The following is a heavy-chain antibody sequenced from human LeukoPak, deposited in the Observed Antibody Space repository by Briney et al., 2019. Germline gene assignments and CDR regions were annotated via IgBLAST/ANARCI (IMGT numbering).Heavy chain of an antibody. CDR2: IYYSGST. CDR1: GGSISSYY. D-gene: IGHD5-12*01. V-gene: IGHV4-59*12. J-gene: IGHJ3*02. CDR3: ARDLSGGSGYDGLMYDAFDI. Sequence: SETRSLTCTVSGGSISSYYWSWIRQPPGKGLEWIGYIYYSGSTNYNPSLKSRVTISVDTSKNQFSLKLSSVTAADTAVYYCARDLSGGSGYDGLMYDAFDIWGQGTMVTVSS.